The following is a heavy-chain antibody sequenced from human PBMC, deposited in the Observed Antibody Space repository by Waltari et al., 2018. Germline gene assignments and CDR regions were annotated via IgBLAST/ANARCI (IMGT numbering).Heavy chain of an antibody. CDR1: GFPFSSSS. D-gene: IGHD2-21*01. Sequence: EVQLVESGGGLAQPGGSLRLSCAASGFPFSSSSMNWVRQAPGKGLEWVSYISSGSGRIYYADSVKGRFTISRDNAKNSLYLQMNSLRAEDTAVYYCVRDEAWSFDYWGQGTLVTVSS. CDR3: VRDEAWSFDY. CDR2: ISSGSGRI. J-gene: IGHJ4*02. V-gene: IGHV3-48*04.